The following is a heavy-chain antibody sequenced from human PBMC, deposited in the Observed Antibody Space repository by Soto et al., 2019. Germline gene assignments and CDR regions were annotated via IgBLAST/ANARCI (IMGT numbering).Heavy chain of an antibody. J-gene: IGHJ4*02. V-gene: IGHV3-30*18. D-gene: IGHD6-19*01. CDR3: AKDLRKWVAYSGGWHFDY. CDR1: GFTFSSYG. CDR2: ISYDGSNK. Sequence: QVQLVESGGGVVQPGRSLRLSCAASGFTFSSYGMHWVRQAPGKGLEWVAVISYDGSNKYYADSVKGRFTISRDNSKNTLYLQMNSLRAEDTAVYYCAKDLRKWVAYSGGWHFDYWGQGTLVTVSS.